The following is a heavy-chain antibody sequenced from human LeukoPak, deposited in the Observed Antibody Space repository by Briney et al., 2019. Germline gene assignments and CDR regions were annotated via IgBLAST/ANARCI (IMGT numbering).Heavy chain of an antibody. CDR3: ARVPGGWFDP. V-gene: IGHV4-59*01. CDR2: IYYSGST. Sequence: PSETLSLTCTVSGGSISSYYWSWIRQPPGEGLEWIGYIYYSGSTNYNPSLKSRVTISVDTSKNQFSLKLSSVTAADTAVYYCARVPGGWFDPWGQGTLVTVSS. J-gene: IGHJ5*02. D-gene: IGHD1-26*01. CDR1: GGSISSYY.